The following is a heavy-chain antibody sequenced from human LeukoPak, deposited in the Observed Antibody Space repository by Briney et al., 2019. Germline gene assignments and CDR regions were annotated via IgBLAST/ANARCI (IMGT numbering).Heavy chain of an antibody. J-gene: IGHJ5*02. CDR1: GGSISSSSDY. Sequence: SETLSLTCTVSGGSISSSSDYWGWIRQPPGKGLEWIGSIYYSGSTYYNPSLKSRVTISVDTSKNQFSLKLSSVTAADTAVYYCARVDCGGDCYAYNWFDPWGQGTLVTVSS. CDR3: ARVDCGGDCYAYNWFDP. V-gene: IGHV4-39*07. CDR2: IYYSGST. D-gene: IGHD2-21*02.